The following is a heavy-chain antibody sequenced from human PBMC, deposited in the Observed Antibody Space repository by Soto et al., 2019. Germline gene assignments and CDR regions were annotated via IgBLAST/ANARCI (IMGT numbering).Heavy chain of an antibody. CDR2: MNPNSGNT. J-gene: IGHJ4*02. CDR3: AREPENGDFDY. Sequence: ASVKVSCKASGYTFTSYDINWVRQATGQGLEWMGWMNPNSGNTDYAQKYQGRVTMTRNTFISTAYMELSSLRSEDTAVYYCAREPENGDFDYWGQGTLVTVSS. V-gene: IGHV1-8*01. CDR1: GYTFTSYD. D-gene: IGHD4-17*01.